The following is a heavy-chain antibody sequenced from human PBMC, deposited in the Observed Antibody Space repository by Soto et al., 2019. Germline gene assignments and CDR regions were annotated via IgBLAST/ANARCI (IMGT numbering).Heavy chain of an antibody. CDR2: IYYSGST. V-gene: IGHV4-59*01. Sequence: SETLSLTCTVSGGSISSYYWSWIRQPPGKGLEWIGYIYYSGSTNYNPSLKSRVTISVDTSKNQFSLKLSSVTAADTAVYYCARGYGANYYYYMDVWGKGTTVTVSS. CDR3: ARGYGANYYYYMDV. CDR1: GGSISSYY. J-gene: IGHJ6*03. D-gene: IGHD5-18*01.